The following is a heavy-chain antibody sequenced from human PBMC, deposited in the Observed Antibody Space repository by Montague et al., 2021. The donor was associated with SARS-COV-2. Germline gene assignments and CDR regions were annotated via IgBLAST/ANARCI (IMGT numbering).Heavy chain of an antibody. V-gene: IGHV4-59*01. Sequence: SETLSLTCTVSGGSISSYYWSWIRQPPGKGLEWIGYIYYSGSTXXXPSXXXRVTISVDTSKNQFSLKPSSVTAADTAVYYCARSAQLWLRLSDYYFDYWGQGTLVTVSS. CDR1: GGSISSYY. D-gene: IGHD5-18*01. CDR2: IYYSGST. J-gene: IGHJ4*02. CDR3: ARSAQLWLRLSDYYFDY.